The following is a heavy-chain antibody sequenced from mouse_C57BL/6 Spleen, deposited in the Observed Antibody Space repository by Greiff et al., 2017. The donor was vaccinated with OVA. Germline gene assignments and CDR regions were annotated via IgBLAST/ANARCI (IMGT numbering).Heavy chain of an antibody. CDR1: GFTFSSYA. D-gene: IGHD2-4*01. Sequence: DVKLVESGGGLVKPGGSLKLSCAASGFTFSSYAMSWVRQTPEKRLEWVATISDGGSYTYYPDNVKGRFTISRDNAKNNLYLQMSHLKSEDTAMYYCARGRGYDYDGDYAMDYWGQGTSVTVSS. J-gene: IGHJ4*01. CDR2: ISDGGSYT. V-gene: IGHV5-4*03. CDR3: ARGRGYDYDGDYAMDY.